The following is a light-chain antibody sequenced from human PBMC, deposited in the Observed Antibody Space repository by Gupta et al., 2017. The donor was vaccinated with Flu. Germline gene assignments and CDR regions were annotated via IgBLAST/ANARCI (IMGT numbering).Light chain of an antibody. CDR2: EAS. CDR1: QSISSW. J-gene: IGKJ2*01. CDR3: QQYNSYPVT. V-gene: IGKV1-5*03. Sequence: DIQMTQSPSTLSASVGDRVTINCRASQSISSWLAWYQQKPGKAPKFLIYEASNLESGVPSRFSGSGSGTEFTLTISSLQPDDLATYYCQQYNSYPVTFGQGTKLEIK.